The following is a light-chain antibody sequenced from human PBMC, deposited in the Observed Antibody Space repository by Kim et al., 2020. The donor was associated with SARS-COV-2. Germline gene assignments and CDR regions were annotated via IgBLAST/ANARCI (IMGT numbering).Light chain of an antibody. J-gene: IGLJ3*02. CDR3: RSYTSSNTWL. V-gene: IGLV2-14*03. CDR1: SSDGGGYNY. CDR2: DVS. Sequence: GQSITSSCTGTSSDGGGYNYVTWYQQQPGKAPKLLIYDVSYRPSGVSDRFSGSKSGNTASLTISGLQAEDEAEYYCRSYTSSNTWLFGGGTQLTVL.